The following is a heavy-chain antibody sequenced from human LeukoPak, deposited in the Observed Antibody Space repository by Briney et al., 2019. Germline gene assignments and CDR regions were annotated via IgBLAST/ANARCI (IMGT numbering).Heavy chain of an antibody. V-gene: IGHV4-31*03. D-gene: IGHD3-16*02. CDR2: IYYSGST. CDR3: ARVVWGSSRYSDY. Sequence: PSETLSLTCTVSGGSISSGGYYWSWIRQHPGKGLEWIGYIYYSGSTYYNPSLKSRVTISVDTSKNQFSLKLSSVTAEDTAVYYCARVVWGSSRYSDYWGQGTLVTVSS. CDR1: GGSISSGGYY. J-gene: IGHJ4*02.